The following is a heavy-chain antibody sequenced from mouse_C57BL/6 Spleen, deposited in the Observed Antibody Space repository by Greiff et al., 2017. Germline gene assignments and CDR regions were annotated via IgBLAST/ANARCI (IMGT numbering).Heavy chain of an antibody. CDR1: GFNIKDYY. CDR3: AAIYYYCSSHFDY. CDR2: IDPEDGET. D-gene: IGHD1-1*01. Sequence: EVKLVESGAELVKPGASVKLSCTASGFNIKDYYMHWVKQRTEQGLEWIGRIDPEDGETKYAPKFQGKATITADTSSNTAYLQLSSLTSEDTAVXYCAAIYYYCSSHFDYWGQGTTLTVSS. J-gene: IGHJ2*01. V-gene: IGHV14-2*01.